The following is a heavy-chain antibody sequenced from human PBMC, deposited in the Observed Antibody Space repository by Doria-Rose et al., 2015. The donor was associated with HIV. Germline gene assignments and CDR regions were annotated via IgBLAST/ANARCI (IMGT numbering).Heavy chain of an antibody. CDR2: IMHSGSA. J-gene: IGHJ3*02. V-gene: IGHV4-34*02. CDR3: ASSDLTGDFGFDI. Sequence: VQLQQWGAGLLKPSETLSLTCAVYGGSFRGFYSDWVRPFPEEGRGWIGEIMHSGSANYNPSFQSRLTISVDTSKNQFSLKLNSVTAADTAVYYCASSDLTGDFGFDIWGRGTMVTVSS. D-gene: IGHD7-27*01. CDR1: GGSFRGFY.